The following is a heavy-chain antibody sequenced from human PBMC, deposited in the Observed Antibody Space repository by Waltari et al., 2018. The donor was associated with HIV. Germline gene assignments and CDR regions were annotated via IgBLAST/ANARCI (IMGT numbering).Heavy chain of an antibody. J-gene: IGHJ6*02. V-gene: IGHV3-48*02. Sequence: EEQLVESGGGLVQPGGSLRLSCAASGFTFSRYAVTWVRQAPGKGLEWIAYISSESTNIQYADSVKGRFTVSRDNAEESLYLEMNSLRDEDTAVYYCARDTLNFYFGLDVWGQGTTVTVSS. D-gene: IGHD2-15*01. CDR1: GFTFSRYA. CDR3: ARDTLNFYFGLDV. CDR2: ISSESTNI.